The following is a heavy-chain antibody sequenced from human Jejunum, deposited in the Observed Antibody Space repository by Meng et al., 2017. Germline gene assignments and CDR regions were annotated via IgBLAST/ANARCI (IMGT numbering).Heavy chain of an antibody. V-gene: IGHV4-39*01. CDR1: GGSISGSSDY. CDR3: ARHFSGSGTWFFDS. J-gene: IGHJ4*02. CDR2: SSYSGST. D-gene: IGHD3-10*01. Sequence: QLQLQESGAGLVKASETLSLTFTVSGGSISGSSDYWGWIRQPPGKGLDWTGTSSYSGSTYYNPSLTSRVTISMDTSKNQFSLKLSSVTAADTAVYYCARHFSGSGTWFFDSWGQGVLVTVSS.